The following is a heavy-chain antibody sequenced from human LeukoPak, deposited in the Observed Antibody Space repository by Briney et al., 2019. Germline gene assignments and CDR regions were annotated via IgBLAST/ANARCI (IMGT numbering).Heavy chain of an antibody. CDR2: INPNDGDT. D-gene: IGHD2-2*01. Sequence: ASVKVSCKSSGYTFTDYYMHWVRQAPGQGFEWMGWINPNDGDTNYAQKFQGRVTMTRDTSISTAHMEVSRLRSDDTAVYYCARANFLYCSSSTCLFDYWGQGTLVTVSS. CDR1: GYTFTDYY. J-gene: IGHJ4*02. V-gene: IGHV1-2*02. CDR3: ARANFLYCSSSTCLFDY.